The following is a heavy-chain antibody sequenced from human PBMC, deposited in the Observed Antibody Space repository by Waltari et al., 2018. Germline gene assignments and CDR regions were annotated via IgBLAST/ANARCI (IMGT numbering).Heavy chain of an antibody. CDR3: ARDLDYYDSSGYSHFDY. Sequence: QVQLVESGGGVVQPGRSLRLSCAASGFTFSSYAMHWVRQAPGKGLEWVAVISYDGSNKYYADAVKCRFTISRDNSKNTLYLQMNILRAEETAVYYCARDLDYYDSSGYSHFDYWGQGTLVTVSS. V-gene: IGHV3-30*01. CDR1: GFTFSSYA. J-gene: IGHJ4*02. D-gene: IGHD3-22*01. CDR2: ISYDGSNK.